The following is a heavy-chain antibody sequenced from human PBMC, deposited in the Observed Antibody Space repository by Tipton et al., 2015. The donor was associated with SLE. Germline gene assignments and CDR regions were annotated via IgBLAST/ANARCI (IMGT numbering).Heavy chain of an antibody. CDR2: IIDSGRT. V-gene: IGHV4-34*12. CDR1: GDSISNSY. D-gene: IGHD3-10*01. J-gene: IGHJ5*02. CDR3: ASPGTYGSGSFDP. Sequence: TLSLTCTVSGDSISNSYWSWIRQPPGQGLEWIGDIIDSGRTNYNPSLKSRVTISIDTSKSHFFLRLRSVTAADTAVHYCASPGTYGSGSFDPWGQGTLVVVSS.